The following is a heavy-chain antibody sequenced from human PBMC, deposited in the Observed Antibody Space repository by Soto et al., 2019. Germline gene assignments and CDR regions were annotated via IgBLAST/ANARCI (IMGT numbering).Heavy chain of an antibody. CDR2: IIPIFGTA. V-gene: IGHV1-69*12. J-gene: IGHJ6*02. D-gene: IGHD2-2*01. CDR1: GGTFSSYA. CDR3: ASPNIVLVPAAIAYYYYGMDV. Sequence: QVQLVQSGAEVKKPGSSVKVSCKASGGTFSSYAISWVRQAPGQGLEWMGGIIPIFGTANYAQKLQGRVTINADESTSTAYMELSSLRSEDTAVYYCASPNIVLVPAAIAYYYYGMDVWGQGTTVTVSS.